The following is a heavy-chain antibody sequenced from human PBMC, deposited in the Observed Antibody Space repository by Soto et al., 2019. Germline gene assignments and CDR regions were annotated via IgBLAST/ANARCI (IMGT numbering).Heavy chain of an antibody. D-gene: IGHD1-1*01. V-gene: IGHV1-69*12. Sequence: QVQLEQSGAEVKKPGSSVKLSCKASGGTFRNSAISWVRQAPGQGLEWMGGIMPIFRTPDYAQKFQGRVTITADESTNTTDMKFSGLRYTATAVYYCARDNDRPQLGGNYYYILDVWGHGTTVTVSS. CDR1: GGTFRNSA. CDR2: IMPIFRTP. J-gene: IGHJ6*02. CDR3: ARDNDRPQLGGNYYYILDV.